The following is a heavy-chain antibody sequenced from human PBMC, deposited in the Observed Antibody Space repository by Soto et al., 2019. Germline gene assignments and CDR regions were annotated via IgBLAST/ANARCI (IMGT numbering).Heavy chain of an antibody. CDR3: ARYKSNYYYGMDV. CDR2: NYYSGIT. CDR1: GGSISSGGYY. D-gene: IGHD1-20*01. V-gene: IGHV4-61*08. Sequence: PSETLSLTCAVSGGSISSGGYYWTWIRQHPGKGLEWIGYNYYSGITNYNPSLKSRVTISVDTSKNQFSLKLSSVTAADTAVYYCARYKSNYYYGMDVWGQGTTVTVSS. J-gene: IGHJ6*02.